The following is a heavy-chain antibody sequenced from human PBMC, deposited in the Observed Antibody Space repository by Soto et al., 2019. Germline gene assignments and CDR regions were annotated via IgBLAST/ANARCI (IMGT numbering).Heavy chain of an antibody. CDR1: GFTFSSYA. J-gene: IGHJ2*01. D-gene: IGHD4-17*01. V-gene: IGHV3-64*02. CDR3: ARTLHYGGNSYCYFDL. Sequence: EVQLVESGEGLVQPGGSLRLSCAASGFTFSSYAMHWVRQAPGKGLEYVSAISSNGGSTYYADSVKGRFTIARDNSNHPLSLQIGSLRAEDMAVYYCARTLHYGGNSYCYFDLWGRGTLVTVSS. CDR2: ISSNGGST.